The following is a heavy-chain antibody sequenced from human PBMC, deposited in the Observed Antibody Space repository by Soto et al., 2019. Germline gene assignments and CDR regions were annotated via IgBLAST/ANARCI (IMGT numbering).Heavy chain of an antibody. D-gene: IGHD3-10*01. CDR1: GFTVSSSY. CDR2: IYSGGST. V-gene: IGHV3-66*01. Sequence: EVQLVESGGGLVQPGGSLRLSCAASGFTVSSSYMSWVRQAPGKGLEWVSVIYSGGSTYYADSVKGRFSISRDNSKNTLDLQMNSLRAEDTAVYYCARGPVPYGSGDRHFDYWGQGTLVTVSS. CDR3: ARGPVPYGSGDRHFDY. J-gene: IGHJ4*02.